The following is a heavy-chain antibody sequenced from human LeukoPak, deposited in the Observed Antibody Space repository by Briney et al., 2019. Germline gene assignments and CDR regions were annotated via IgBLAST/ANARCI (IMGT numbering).Heavy chain of an antibody. CDR1: GFTFSSYD. D-gene: IGHD3-10*01. CDR2: ISGSGATT. V-gene: IGHV3-23*01. CDR3: AKDYAYYYGSGIGGFDY. J-gene: IGHJ4*02. Sequence: GGSLRLSCAASGFTFSSYDMSWVRQAPGKGLEWVSAISGSGATTYYADSVKGRFTISRDKSNNTPYLQMNSLRAEDTAVYYCAKDYAYYYGSGIGGFDYWGQGTLVTVSS.